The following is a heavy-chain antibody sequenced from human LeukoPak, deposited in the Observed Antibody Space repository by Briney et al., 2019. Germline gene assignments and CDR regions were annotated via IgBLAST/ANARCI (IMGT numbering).Heavy chain of an antibody. CDR1: GYTFSSYG. D-gene: IGHD4-17*01. Sequence: AASVKVSCRASGYTFSSYGISWVRQAPGQGLEWMGWISAYNGNTNYAQKLRGRVTMTTDTSTNTAYMELSSLRSEDTAVYYCARVIVDYGDTHDAFDIWGQGTMVTVSS. V-gene: IGHV1-18*01. CDR3: ARVIVDYGDTHDAFDI. J-gene: IGHJ3*02. CDR2: ISAYNGNT.